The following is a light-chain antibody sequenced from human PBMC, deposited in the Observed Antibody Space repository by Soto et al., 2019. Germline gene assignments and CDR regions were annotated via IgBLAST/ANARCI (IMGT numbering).Light chain of an antibody. V-gene: IGKV3-11*01. CDR3: QKYSNGPSLT. Sequence: EIVLTQSPATLSLSPGERATLSCRASQSVRSSLGWYQQRPGQAPRLLIYDASNTATGIPARFSGSGSGTDFTLTISSLELEVFAVYYCQKYSNGPSLTFGGGTRVDIK. CDR2: DAS. CDR1: QSVRSS. J-gene: IGKJ4*02.